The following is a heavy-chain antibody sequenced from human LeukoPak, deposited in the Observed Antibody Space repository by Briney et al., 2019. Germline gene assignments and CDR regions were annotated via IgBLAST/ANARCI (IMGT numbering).Heavy chain of an antibody. V-gene: IGHV4-34*01. J-gene: IGHJ3*02. D-gene: IGHD6-19*01. CDR2: INHSGST. CDR3: ARGRTFGSGWYGRGAFDI. Sequence: SETLSLTCAVYGGSFSGYYWSWIRQPSGKGLEWIGEINHSGSTNYNPSLKSRVTISVDTSKNQFSLKLSSVTAADTAVYYCARGRTFGSGWYGRGAFDIWGQGTMVTVSS. CDR1: GGSFSGYY.